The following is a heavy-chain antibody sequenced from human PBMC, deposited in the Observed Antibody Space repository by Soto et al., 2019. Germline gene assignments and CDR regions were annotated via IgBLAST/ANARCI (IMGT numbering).Heavy chain of an antibody. Sequence: PSETLSLTCTVSGGSISSSSYYWGWIRQPPRKGLEWIGSIYYSGSTYYNPSLKSRVTISVDTSKNQFSLKLSSVTAADTAVYYCVRGAVREYDFWSGSVKVYYNGMDVWGQGTTVTVSS. CDR3: VRGAVREYDFWSGSVKVYYNGMDV. V-gene: IGHV4-39*07. CDR2: IYYSGST. CDR1: GGSISSSSYY. D-gene: IGHD3-3*01. J-gene: IGHJ6*02.